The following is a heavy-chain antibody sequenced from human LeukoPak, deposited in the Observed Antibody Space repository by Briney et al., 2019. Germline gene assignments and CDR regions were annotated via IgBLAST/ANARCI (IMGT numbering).Heavy chain of an antibody. CDR2: MYTGGST. Sequence: GSLRLSCAASGFTVSSIYMTWVRQTPGKGLEWVSVMYTGGSTYYADSVKGRFTIFRDTSKNTLDLQMNSLRAEDTAVYYCAREGGRDYGDYLSYWGQGTLVTVSS. V-gene: IGHV3-66*01. CDR1: GFTVSSIY. CDR3: AREGGRDYGDYLSY. D-gene: IGHD4-17*01. J-gene: IGHJ4*02.